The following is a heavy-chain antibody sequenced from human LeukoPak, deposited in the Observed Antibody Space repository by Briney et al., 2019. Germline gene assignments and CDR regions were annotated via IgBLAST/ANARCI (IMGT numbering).Heavy chain of an antibody. CDR3: ARYYSSGWYYFDY. J-gene: IGHJ4*02. Sequence: GESLKISCKASGYDFTTSWIGWVRQMPGKGLEWMGIIYPGDSDTRYSPSFQGQVTISADKSINTAYLQWSSLRASDTAMYYCARYYSSGWYYFDYWGQGTLVTVSS. V-gene: IGHV5-51*01. CDR1: GYDFTTSW. D-gene: IGHD6-19*01. CDR2: IYPGDSDT.